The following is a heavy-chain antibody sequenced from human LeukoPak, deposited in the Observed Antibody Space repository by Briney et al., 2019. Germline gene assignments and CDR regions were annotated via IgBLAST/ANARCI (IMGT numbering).Heavy chain of an antibody. CDR2: ISAYNGNT. Sequence: ASVKVSCKASGYTFTSYGISWVRQAPGQGLEWMGWISAYNGNTNYAQKLQGRVTMTTDTSTSTAYMELRSLRSDDTAVYYCARGYSSSWYVSRYYYYMDVWGKGTTVTVSS. CDR3: ARGYSSSWYVSRYYYYMDV. J-gene: IGHJ6*03. V-gene: IGHV1-18*01. D-gene: IGHD6-13*01. CDR1: GYTFTSYG.